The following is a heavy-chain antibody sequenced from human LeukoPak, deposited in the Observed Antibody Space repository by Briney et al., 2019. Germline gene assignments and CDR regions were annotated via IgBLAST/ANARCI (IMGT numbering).Heavy chain of an antibody. Sequence: GASVKLSCKASGYTFTNYGSSWVRQAPGQGLEWMGWISAYNGNTKYAQEFQGRVTMTTDTSTSTAYMELRSLSSDDTAVYHCARDNHRSSWSWFDPWGQGTLVTVSS. CDR3: ARDNHRSSWSWFDP. J-gene: IGHJ5*02. V-gene: IGHV1-18*01. CDR1: GYTFTNYG. CDR2: ISAYNGNT. D-gene: IGHD6-13*01.